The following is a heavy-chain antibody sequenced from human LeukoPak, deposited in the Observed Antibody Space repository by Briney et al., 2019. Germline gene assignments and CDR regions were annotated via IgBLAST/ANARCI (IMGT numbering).Heavy chain of an antibody. J-gene: IGHJ4*02. Sequence: GGSLRLSCAASGFTFSSYAMHWVRQAPGKGLEWVAVISYDGSNKYYADSVKGRFTISRDNSKNTLYLQMNSLRAEDTAVYYCARYEYGSGTDYWGQGTLVTVSS. D-gene: IGHD3-10*01. CDR1: GFTFSSYA. CDR3: ARYEYGSGTDY. V-gene: IGHV3-30*04. CDR2: ISYDGSNK.